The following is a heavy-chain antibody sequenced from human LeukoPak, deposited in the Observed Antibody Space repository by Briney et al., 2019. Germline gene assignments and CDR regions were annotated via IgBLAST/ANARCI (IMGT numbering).Heavy chain of an antibody. J-gene: IGHJ4*02. CDR3: ARGDYGSGSHFDY. V-gene: IGHV3-48*03. Sequence: QPGGSLRLSCAASGFTFSSYEMNWVRQAPGKGLEWVSYISSSGSTIYYADSVTGRFTISRDNAKNSLYLQMNSLRAEDTAVYYCARGDYGSGSHFDYWGQGTLVTVSS. D-gene: IGHD3-10*01. CDR1: GFTFSSYE. CDR2: ISSSGSTI.